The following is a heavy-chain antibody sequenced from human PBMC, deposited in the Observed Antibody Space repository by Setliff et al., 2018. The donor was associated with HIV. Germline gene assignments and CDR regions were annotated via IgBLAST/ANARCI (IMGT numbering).Heavy chain of an antibody. J-gene: IGHJ4*02. V-gene: IGHV3-30*04. CDR1: GFYFRGYA. CDR2: IYFDGSDR. D-gene: IGHD3-9*01. CDR3: ARAGTDYYYYFIN. Sequence: GGSLRLSCEASGFYFRGYAMHWVRQAPGKGLEWVAVIYFDGSDRSYADSVKGRFTISRDNSKNTVYLEMNSLRGDDTAVYFCARAGTDYYYYFINWGQGTLVTVSS.